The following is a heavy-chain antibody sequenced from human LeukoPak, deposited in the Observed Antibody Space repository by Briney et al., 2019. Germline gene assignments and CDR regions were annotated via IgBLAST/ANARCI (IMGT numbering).Heavy chain of an antibody. CDR3: ARGSRSGYSYGYQIDY. Sequence: SGTLSLTCAVYGGSFSGYYWSWIRQPPGKGLEWIGEINHSGSTNYNPSLKSRVTISVDTSKNQFSLKLSSVTAADTAVYYCARGSRSGYSYGYQIDYWGQGTLVTVSS. CDR2: INHSGST. V-gene: IGHV4-34*01. D-gene: IGHD5-18*01. J-gene: IGHJ4*02. CDR1: GGSFSGYY.